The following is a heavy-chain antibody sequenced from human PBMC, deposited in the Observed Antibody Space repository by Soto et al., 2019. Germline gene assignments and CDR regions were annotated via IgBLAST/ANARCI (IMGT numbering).Heavy chain of an antibody. J-gene: IGHJ3*02. CDR1: GGTFSSYA. V-gene: IGHV1-69*13. Sequence: SVKVSCKASGGTFSSYAISWVRQAPGQGLEWMGGIIPIFGTANYAQKFQGRVTITADESTSTAYMELSSLRSEDTAVYYCARAYYYDSSGPAAFDIWGQGTMVTVSS. CDR3: ARAYYYDSSGPAAFDI. D-gene: IGHD3-22*01. CDR2: IIPIFGTA.